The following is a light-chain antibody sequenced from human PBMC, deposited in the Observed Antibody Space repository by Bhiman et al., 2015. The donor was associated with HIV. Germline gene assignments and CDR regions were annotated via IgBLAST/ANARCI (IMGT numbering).Light chain of an antibody. V-gene: IGLV2-14*03. J-gene: IGLJ1*01. CDR3: GTWDNSLSTGGV. CDR1: SSDFGTYKS. CDR2: DVS. Sequence: QSALTQPASVSGSPGQSITISCSGTSSDFGTYKSVSRYQQHPGKAPKFMIYDVSNRPSGVSHRFSGSKSANTASLTISGLQTEDAADYYCGTWDNSLSTGGVFGTGTKVTVL.